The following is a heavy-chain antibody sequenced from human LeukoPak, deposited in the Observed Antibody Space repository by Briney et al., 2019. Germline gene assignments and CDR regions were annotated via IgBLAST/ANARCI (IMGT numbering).Heavy chain of an antibody. CDR1: GFTFSSYA. CDR2: ISYDGSNK. J-gene: IGHJ4*02. CDR3: ARDSSSWLKEFDY. D-gene: IGHD6-13*01. V-gene: IGHV3-30-3*01. Sequence: GGSLRLSCAASGFTFSSYAMHWVRQAPGKGLEWVAVISYDGSNKYYADSVKGRFTISRDNSKNTLYLQMNSLRAEDTAVYYCARDSSSWLKEFDYWGQGTLVTVSS.